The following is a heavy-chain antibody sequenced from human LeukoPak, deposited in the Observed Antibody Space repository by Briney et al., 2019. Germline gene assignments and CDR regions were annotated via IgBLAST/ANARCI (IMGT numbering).Heavy chain of an antibody. Sequence: SGTLSLTCAVSGGSISSSNWWSWVRQPPGKGLEWIGEIYHSGSTYYNPSLKSRVTISVDTSKNQFSLKLSSVTAADTAVYYCAREVGYCSGGSCYPPKFYYYYYGMDVWGQGTTVTVSS. CDR1: GGSISSSNW. D-gene: IGHD2-15*01. V-gene: IGHV4-4*02. J-gene: IGHJ6*02. CDR2: IYHSGST. CDR3: AREVGYCSGGSCYPPKFYYYYYGMDV.